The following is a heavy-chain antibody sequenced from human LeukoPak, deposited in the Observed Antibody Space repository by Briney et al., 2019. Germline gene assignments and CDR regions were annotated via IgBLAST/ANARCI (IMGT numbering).Heavy chain of an antibody. J-gene: IGHJ4*02. CDR2: ICSNDNNT. CDR1: GFTFSSYA. Sequence: PGGSLRLSCAASGFTFSSYAMNWVRQAPGKGLEWVSAICSNDNNTYYANSVKGRFTISRDNSKNTLYLQMNSLRAEDTAVYYCAKKGDSGYDIDHWGQGTLVTVSS. D-gene: IGHD5-12*01. V-gene: IGHV3-23*01. CDR3: AKKGDSGYDIDH.